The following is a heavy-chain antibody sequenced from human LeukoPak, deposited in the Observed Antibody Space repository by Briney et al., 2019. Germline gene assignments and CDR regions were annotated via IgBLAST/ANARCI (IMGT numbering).Heavy chain of an antibody. CDR1: GYTFTGYY. CDR2: INPNDSGT. D-gene: IGHD3-3*01. V-gene: IGHV1-2*02. Sequence: ASVKVSCKASGYTFTGYYIHWVRLAPGQGLEWMGWINPNDSGTNYAQKFQGRVTMTRDTSISTAYMELSRLTSNDTAVYYCARTLEWDLFDYWGQGTLVTVSS. J-gene: IGHJ4*02. CDR3: ARTLEWDLFDY.